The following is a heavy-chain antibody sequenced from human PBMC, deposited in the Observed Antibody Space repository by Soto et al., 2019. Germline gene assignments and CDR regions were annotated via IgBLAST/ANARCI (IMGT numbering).Heavy chain of an antibody. J-gene: IGHJ3*02. CDR3: ASDQGYNGDYAFDI. CDR2: ITPFNGNT. D-gene: IGHD4-17*01. Sequence: ASVKVSCKASGYTFTYRYLHWVRQAPGQALEWMGWITPFNGNTNYAQKFQDRVTITRDRSMSTAYMELSSLRSEDTAMYYCASDQGYNGDYAFDIWGQGTMVTVSS. V-gene: IGHV1-45*02. CDR1: GYTFTYRY.